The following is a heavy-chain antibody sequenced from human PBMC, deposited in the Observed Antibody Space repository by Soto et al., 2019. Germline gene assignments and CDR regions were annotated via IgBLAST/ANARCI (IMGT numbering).Heavy chain of an antibody. CDR1: GFTFSSYW. D-gene: IGHD6-13*01. CDR2: IEQDGSEK. V-gene: IGHV3-7*01. CDR3: ARDGQLVINYFDY. J-gene: IGHJ4*02. Sequence: PVGSLRLSCAASGFTFSSYWMSWVRQAPGKGLEWVANIEQDGSEKYYVDSVKGRFTISRDNAKNSLYLQMNSLRAEDTAVYYCARDGQLVINYFDYWGQGTLVTVSS.